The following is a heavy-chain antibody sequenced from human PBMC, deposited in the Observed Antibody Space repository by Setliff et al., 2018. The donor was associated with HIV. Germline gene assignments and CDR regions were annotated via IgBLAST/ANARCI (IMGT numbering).Heavy chain of an antibody. CDR1: GYSFPSYW. V-gene: IGHV5-51*01. Sequence: PGESLKISCKGSGYSFPSYWIGWVRQMPGKGLEWLGIFYPGDSDVRYSPSFQGQVTFSADKSISTAYLHWSSLQASDTAIYYCARRPYFYGSGNLNFFDFWGQGTLVTSPQ. D-gene: IGHD3-10*01. CDR3: ARRPYFYGSGNLNFFDF. CDR2: FYPGDSDV. J-gene: IGHJ4*02.